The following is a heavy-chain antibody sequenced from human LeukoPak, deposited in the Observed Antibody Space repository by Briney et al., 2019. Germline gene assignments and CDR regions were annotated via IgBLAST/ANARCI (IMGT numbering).Heavy chain of an antibody. CDR3: ARGPRGGNWNEALDY. J-gene: IGHJ4*02. CDR1: GYSFTTYW. CDR2: FYPGDSDT. D-gene: IGHD1-1*01. V-gene: IGHV5-51*01. Sequence: GESLKISCKASGYSFTTYWIGWVRQMPGKGLEWMGMFYPGDSDTRKSPSFQGQVTLSADKSITTAYLQWSSLKASSTAIYYCARGPRGGNWNEALDYWGQGTLVTVSS.